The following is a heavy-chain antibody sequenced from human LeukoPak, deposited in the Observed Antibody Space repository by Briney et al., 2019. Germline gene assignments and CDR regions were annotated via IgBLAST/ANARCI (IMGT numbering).Heavy chain of an antibody. V-gene: IGHV3-30*18. D-gene: IGHD4-11*01. CDR1: GFTFGSFG. J-gene: IGHJ4*02. Sequence: GGSLRLSCAASGFTFGSFGMHWVRQAPGKGLEWVAVISYDGSNKYYADSVKGRFTISRDNSKNTLYLQMNSLRAEDTAVYYCAKGTLTTVTPIDYWGQGTLVTVSS. CDR2: ISYDGSNK. CDR3: AKGTLTTVTPIDY.